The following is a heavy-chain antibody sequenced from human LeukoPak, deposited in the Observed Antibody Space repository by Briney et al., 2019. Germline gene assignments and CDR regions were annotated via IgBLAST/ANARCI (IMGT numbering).Heavy chain of an antibody. Sequence: GESLKISCKGSGYSFTSYXIGWVRQMPGKGXEXXXIIYPGDSDTRYSPSFQGQVTXSADKSISTAYLQWSSLKASDTAMYYCARARDSTDAFDIWGQGTMVTVSS. CDR2: IYPGDSDT. V-gene: IGHV5-51*01. CDR3: ARARDSTDAFDI. J-gene: IGHJ3*02. CDR1: GYSFTSYX. D-gene: IGHD2-15*01.